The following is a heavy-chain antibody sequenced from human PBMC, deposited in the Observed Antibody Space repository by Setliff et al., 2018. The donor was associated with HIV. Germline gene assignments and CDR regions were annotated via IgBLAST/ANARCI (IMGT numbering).Heavy chain of an antibody. J-gene: IGHJ6*03. CDR1: DDPISSYY. D-gene: IGHD2-15*01. Sequence: PSETLSLTCYVTDDPISSYYWSWVRRPAGKGLEWIGRLYVSGDTNYNPSLKSRVTMSLDTSKKHFSLKLKSVTAADTAVYYCALTGHRLLRGYMDVWGKGTTVTVSS. CDR3: ALTGHRLLRGYMDV. V-gene: IGHV4-4*07. CDR2: LYVSGDT.